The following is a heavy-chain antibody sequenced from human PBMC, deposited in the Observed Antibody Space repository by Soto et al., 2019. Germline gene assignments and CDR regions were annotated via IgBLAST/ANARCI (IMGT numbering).Heavy chain of an antibody. D-gene: IGHD4-4*01. CDR1: GGSVSSYY. Sequence: SETLSLTCTVSGGSVSSYYWSWIRQSPGKGLEWIGYIYYSGSTKYKPSLKSRVTISVDTSKNQFSLKVSSATAADTAVYYCESHSNSNYGLYYFDYWGLGALVTVSS. J-gene: IGHJ4*02. CDR3: ESHSNSNYGLYYFDY. CDR2: IYYSGST. V-gene: IGHV4-59*08.